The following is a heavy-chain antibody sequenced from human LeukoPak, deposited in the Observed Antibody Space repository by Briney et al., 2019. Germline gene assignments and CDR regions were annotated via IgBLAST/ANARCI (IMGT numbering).Heavy chain of an antibody. D-gene: IGHD2-15*01. Sequence: SETLSLTCTASGGSISSSSYYWVWIPHPPGQGLEWIVSIYYSGSTYYNPAHKSRVTISVDTSKTQFFLKLSSVTGADRAVYYCATWAWGGGRCFFDCCGQGILVTVSS. V-gene: IGHV4-39*01. CDR3: ATWAWGGGRCFFDC. CDR1: GGSISSSSYY. CDR2: IYYSGST. J-gene: IGHJ4*02.